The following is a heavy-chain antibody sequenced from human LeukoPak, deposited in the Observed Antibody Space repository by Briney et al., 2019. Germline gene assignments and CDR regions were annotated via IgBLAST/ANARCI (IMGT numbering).Heavy chain of an antibody. CDR2: SYYSGST. V-gene: IGHV4-59*01. CDR3: ARVGSGSFGY. CDR1: GGSISTYY. J-gene: IGHJ4*02. D-gene: IGHD6-19*01. Sequence: PSETLSLTCSVSGGSISTYYWSWIRQPPGKGLEWIGYSYYSGSTNSNPSLKSRVTISVDTSKNQFSLKLNSVTAADTAVYYCARVGSGSFGYWGQGTLVTVSS.